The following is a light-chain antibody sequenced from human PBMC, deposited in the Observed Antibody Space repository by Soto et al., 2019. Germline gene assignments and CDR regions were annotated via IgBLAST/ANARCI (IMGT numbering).Light chain of an antibody. CDR3: QKYNSAPPWT. V-gene: IGKV1-27*01. CDR2: AAS. Sequence: DIQMTQSPSSLSASVGDRVTISCRASQGISNYLAWYQQKPGKVPKLLIYAASTLQSGVPSRFSGSGSGTDFTLTISSLQPEDVATYYCQKYNSAPPWTFGQGTKV. J-gene: IGKJ1*01. CDR1: QGISNY.